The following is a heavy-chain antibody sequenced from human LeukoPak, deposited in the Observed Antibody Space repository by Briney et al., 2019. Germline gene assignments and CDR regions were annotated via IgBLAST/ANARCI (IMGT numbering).Heavy chain of an antibody. CDR1: GFTFSSYE. Sequence: PGGSLRLSCAASGFTFSSYEMNWVRQAPGKGLEWVSYISSSSSTIYYADSVKGRFTISRDNAKNSLYLQMNSLRAEDTAVYYCARVGYDFWSGSKDYYYMDVWGKGTTVTVSS. J-gene: IGHJ6*03. D-gene: IGHD3-3*01. CDR2: ISSSSSTI. V-gene: IGHV3-48*01. CDR3: ARVGYDFWSGSKDYYYMDV.